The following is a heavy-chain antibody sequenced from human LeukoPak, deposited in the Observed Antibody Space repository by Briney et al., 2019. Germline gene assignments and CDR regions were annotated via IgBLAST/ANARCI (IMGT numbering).Heavy chain of an antibody. CDR1: GGSISSYY. Sequence: PETLSLTCTVSGGSISSYYWNWIRQPPGKGLEWIGYIYYSGSTNYNPSLKSRVTISVDTSKNQFSLKLSSVTAADTAVYYCARAPMTTVTKGAFDIWGQGTMVTVSS. V-gene: IGHV4-59*01. J-gene: IGHJ3*02. CDR3: ARAPMTTVTKGAFDI. CDR2: IYYSGST. D-gene: IGHD4-17*01.